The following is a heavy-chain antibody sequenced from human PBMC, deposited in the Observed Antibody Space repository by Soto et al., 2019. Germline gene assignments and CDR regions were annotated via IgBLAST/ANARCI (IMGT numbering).Heavy chain of an antibody. CDR3: ASENSGSYRLDY. D-gene: IGHD1-26*01. V-gene: IGHV1-8*01. J-gene: IGHJ4*02. Sequence: QVQLVQSGAEVKKPGASVKVSCKASGYTFTSYDINCVRQATGQGLEWRGWMNTNSGNTGYAQKFQGRVTMTRNTSRRTAYMELSSLRSEDAAVYYCASENSGSYRLDYWGQGTLVTVSS. CDR2: MNTNSGNT. CDR1: GYTFTSYD.